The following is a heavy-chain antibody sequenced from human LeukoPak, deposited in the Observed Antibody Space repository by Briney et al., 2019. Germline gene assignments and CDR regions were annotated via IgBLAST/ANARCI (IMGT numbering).Heavy chain of an antibody. CDR3: ARVNREMATITP. CDR2: IYYSRST. CDR1: GGSISSYY. D-gene: IGHD5-24*01. J-gene: IGHJ4*02. Sequence: SETLSLTCTVSGGSISSYYWSWIRQPPGKALEWIGYIYYSRSTNYNPSLKSRVTISVDKSKNQFSLKLSSATAADTAVYYCARVNREMATITPWGQGTLVTVSS. V-gene: IGHV4-59*01.